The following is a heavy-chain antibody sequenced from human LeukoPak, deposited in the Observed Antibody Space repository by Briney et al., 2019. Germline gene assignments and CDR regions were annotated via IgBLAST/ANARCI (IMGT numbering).Heavy chain of an antibody. D-gene: IGHD3-22*01. CDR3: AKDRLNYYDSSKIDAFGI. Sequence: GGSLRLSCAAAGFTFSSYGMHWVRQAPGKGLEWVAVISYDGSDKYYADSVKGRFTISRDNSKNTLYLQMNSLRDEDTAVYYCAKDRLNYYDSSKIDAFGIWGQGTMVTVSS. CDR2: ISYDGSDK. J-gene: IGHJ3*02. CDR1: GFTFSSYG. V-gene: IGHV3-30*18.